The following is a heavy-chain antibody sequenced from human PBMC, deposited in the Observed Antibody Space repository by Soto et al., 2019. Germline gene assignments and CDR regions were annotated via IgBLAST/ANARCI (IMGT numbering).Heavy chain of an antibody. V-gene: IGHV1-2*04. CDR1: GYTFTGYC. CDR3: ARGIWGGRAHKTYYGMYV. D-gene: IGHD3-16*01. J-gene: IGHJ6*02. Sequence: ASVKVCCKASGYTFTGYCMHWVRQAPGQGLEWMGWINPNSGGTNYAQKFQGWVTMTRDTSISTAYMELSRLRSDDTAVYYCARGIWGGRAHKTYYGMYVWGQGTTVTVSS. CDR2: INPNSGGT.